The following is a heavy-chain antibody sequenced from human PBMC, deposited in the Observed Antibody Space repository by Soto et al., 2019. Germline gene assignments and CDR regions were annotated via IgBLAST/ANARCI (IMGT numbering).Heavy chain of an antibody. J-gene: IGHJ6*02. CDR1: GFTFSNYW. D-gene: IGHD5-18*01. CDR3: ARVGVNTAVVDGGYYYYGMDV. V-gene: IGHV3-74*01. CDR2: INSDGSST. Sequence: EVQLVESGGGLLQPGGSLRLSCAASGFTFSNYWMHWVRQVPGKGLVWVSRINSDGSSTRYADSVKGRFTISRDNAKNTLYLQMNSLRAEDTALYYCARVGVNTAVVDGGYYYYGMDVWGQGTTVTVSS.